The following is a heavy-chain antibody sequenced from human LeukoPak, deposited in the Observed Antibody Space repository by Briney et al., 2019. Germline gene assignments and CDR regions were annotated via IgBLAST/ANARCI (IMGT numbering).Heavy chain of an antibody. Sequence: GGSLRLSCAASGFTFSSYSMNWVRQAPGKGLEWVSSISSSSSYIYYADSVKGRFTISRDNAKNSLYLQMNSLRAEDTAVYYCATQGLYGSGSYGIYYYGMDVWGQGTTVTVSS. CDR3: ATQGLYGSGSYGIYYYGMDV. J-gene: IGHJ6*02. CDR1: GFTFSSYS. D-gene: IGHD3-10*01. V-gene: IGHV3-21*01. CDR2: ISSSSSYI.